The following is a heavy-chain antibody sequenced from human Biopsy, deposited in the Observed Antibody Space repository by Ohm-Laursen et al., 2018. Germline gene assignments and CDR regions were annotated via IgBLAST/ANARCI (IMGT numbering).Heavy chain of an antibody. J-gene: IGHJ4*02. Sequence: GTLPLTCTVSGGSISGYHWSWIRKSPGKGLEWLVYISYTGSITSNPSLNGRATMSLDTSKNQFSLRLIYVTAADTAVYYCARMPHFDYWGQGILVTVSS. CDR3: ARMPHFDY. D-gene: IGHD2-2*01. CDR1: GGSISGYH. V-gene: IGHV4-59*01. CDR2: ISYTGSI.